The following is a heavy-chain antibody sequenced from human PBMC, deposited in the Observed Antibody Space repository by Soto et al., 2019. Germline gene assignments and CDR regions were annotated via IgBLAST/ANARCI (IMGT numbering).Heavy chain of an antibody. CDR1: GGSISSSSYY. CDR2: IYYSGST. CDR3: ARQGIAVADYDY. V-gene: IGHV4-39*01. J-gene: IGHJ4*02. Sequence: QLQLQESGPGLVKPSETLSLTCTVSGGSISSSSYYWGWIRQPPGKGLEWIGSIYYSGSTYYNPSLKSRVTISVDTSKNQFSLKLSSVTAADTAVYYCARQGIAVADYDYWGQGTLVTVSS. D-gene: IGHD6-19*01.